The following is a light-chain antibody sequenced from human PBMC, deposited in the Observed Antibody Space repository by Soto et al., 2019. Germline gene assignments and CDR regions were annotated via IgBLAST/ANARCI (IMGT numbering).Light chain of an antibody. V-gene: IGKV3-15*01. J-gene: IGKJ3*01. CDR3: QLYNNWPPFT. Sequence: EIVMTQSPATLSVSPGERASLSCRASQSVGSKLAWYQHKPGQAPRLLIYDASTRATGFPARFSGSGSGTEFTLTISSLQPEDFVVYYCQLYNNWPPFTFGPGIKVDIK. CDR1: QSVGSK. CDR2: DAS.